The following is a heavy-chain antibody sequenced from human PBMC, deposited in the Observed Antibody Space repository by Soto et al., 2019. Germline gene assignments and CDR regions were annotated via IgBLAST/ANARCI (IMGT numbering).Heavy chain of an antibody. D-gene: IGHD2-21*01. J-gene: IGHJ6*03. Sequence: GGSLRLSCAASGFTFSSYSMNWVRQAPGKGLEWVSSISSSSSYIYYADSVKGRFTISRDNAKNSLYLQMNSLRAEDTAVYYCARAGGDGNYYYYYMDVWGKGTTVTVSS. CDR3: ARAGGDGNYYYYYMDV. CDR1: GFTFSSYS. V-gene: IGHV3-21*01. CDR2: ISSSSSYI.